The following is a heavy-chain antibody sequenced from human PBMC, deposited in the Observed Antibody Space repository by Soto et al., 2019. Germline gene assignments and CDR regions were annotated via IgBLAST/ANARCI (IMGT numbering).Heavy chain of an antibody. CDR2: INPGGAKT. D-gene: IGHD3-3*01. J-gene: IGHJ4*02. CDR1: GGTFSSYA. Sequence: ASVKVSCKASGGTFSSYAISWVRQAPGQGLEWMGIINPGGAKTNYAQKFQGRVTMTGDTSTSTVYMELSSLRSEDTAVYYCAVWNSLGNDNFWSGPFDVWGQGTPVTVSS. CDR3: AVWNSLGNDNFWSGPFDV. V-gene: IGHV1-46*01.